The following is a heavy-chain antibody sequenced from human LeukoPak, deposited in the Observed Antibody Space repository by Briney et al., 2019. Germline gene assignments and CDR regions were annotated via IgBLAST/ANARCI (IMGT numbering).Heavy chain of an antibody. J-gene: IGHJ5*02. CDR2: MNPNSGNT. Sequence: ASVKVSCKASGYTFTSYDINWVRQATGQGLEWMGWMNPNSGNTGCAQKFQGRVTMTRNTSISTAYMELSSLRSEDTAVYYCARGQWNTIFGVVIPEYNWFDPWGQGTLVTVSS. CDR3: ARGQWNTIFGVVIPEYNWFDP. CDR1: GYTFTSYD. V-gene: IGHV1-8*01. D-gene: IGHD3-3*01.